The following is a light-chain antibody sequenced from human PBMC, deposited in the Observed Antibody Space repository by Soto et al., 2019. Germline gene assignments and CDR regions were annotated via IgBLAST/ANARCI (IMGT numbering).Light chain of an antibody. CDR2: DAS. V-gene: IGKV3-11*01. Sequence: EIVLTQSPATLSLSPGERATLSCRASQSVSSYLDWYQQKPGQAPRLPIYDASNRATGTPARFSGSGSGTDFTLTISSLEPEDFAVYYCQQRTNWPPWTFGQGTKVEIK. CDR3: QQRTNWPPWT. CDR1: QSVSSY. J-gene: IGKJ1*01.